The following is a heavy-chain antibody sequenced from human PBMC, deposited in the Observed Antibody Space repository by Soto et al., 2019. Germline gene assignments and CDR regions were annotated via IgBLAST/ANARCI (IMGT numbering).Heavy chain of an antibody. J-gene: IGHJ6*02. V-gene: IGHV4-59*08. D-gene: IGHD3-10*02. Sequence: QVQLQESGPGLVKPSETLSLTCTVSGGSITNYYCSWFRQPPGKGLEWLGCIEYSCYSAYKFSLRRRVPMSMETSKHKSSLMLESVTATDTAVYHCASHVFGSLHGLVDVWGQGTTVIVSS. CDR3: ASHVFGSLHGLVDV. CDR1: GGSITNYY. CDR2: IEYSCYS.